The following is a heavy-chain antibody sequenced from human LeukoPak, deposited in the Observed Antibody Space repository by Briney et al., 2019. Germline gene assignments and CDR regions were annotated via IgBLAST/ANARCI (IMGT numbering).Heavy chain of an antibody. V-gene: IGHV4-34*01. CDR3: ARPRGVGATPPFDY. J-gene: IGHJ4*02. CDR2: INHSGST. CDR1: VGSFSGYY. D-gene: IGHD1-26*01. Sequence: SETLSPTCAVYVGSFSGYYCSWIRQPPGKGLEWIGEINHSGSTNYNPSLKSRVTISVDTSKNQFSLKLSSVTTADTAVYYCARPRGVGATPPFDYWGQGTLVTVSS.